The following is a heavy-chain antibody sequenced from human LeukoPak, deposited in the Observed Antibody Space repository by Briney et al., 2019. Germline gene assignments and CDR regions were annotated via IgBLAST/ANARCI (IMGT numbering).Heavy chain of an antibody. J-gene: IGHJ4*02. CDR2: INHSGST. V-gene: IGHV4-34*01. Sequence: SETLSLTCAVYGGSFSGYYWSWIRQPPGKGLEWIGEINHSGSTNYNPPLKSRVTISVDTSKNQFSLKLSSVTAADTAVYYCARGIGYWGQGTLATVSS. CDR1: GGSFSGYY. CDR3: ARGIGY.